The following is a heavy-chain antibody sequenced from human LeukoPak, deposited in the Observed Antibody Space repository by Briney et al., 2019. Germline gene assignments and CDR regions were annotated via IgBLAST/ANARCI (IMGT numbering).Heavy chain of an antibody. V-gene: IGHV1-2*02. D-gene: IGHD3-9*01. CDR1: GYTFTGYY. J-gene: IGHJ3*02. Sequence: ASVKVSCKASGYTFTGYYLHWVRQAPGQGLEWMGWINPNDGGTKYAQKFQGRVTMTRDTSISTAYMELSRLRSDDTAVYYCARELGDILTGPDAFDIWGQGTTVTVSS. CDR3: ARELGDILTGPDAFDI. CDR2: INPNDGGT.